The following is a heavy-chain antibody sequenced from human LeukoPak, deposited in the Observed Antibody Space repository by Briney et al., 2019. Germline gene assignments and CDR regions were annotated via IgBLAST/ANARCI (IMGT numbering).Heavy chain of an antibody. V-gene: IGHV4-34*01. D-gene: IGHD5-18*01. CDR2: INHSGNT. Sequence: SETLSLTCAVYGGSFSDYYWSWIRKPPGKGLEWIGEINHSGNTIYNPSLKSRVTISVDTSKNQFSLRLSSVTAADTTVYYCARGLRRYSKAFPFDYWGQGTLVTVSS. CDR3: ARGLRRYSKAFPFDY. J-gene: IGHJ4*02. CDR1: GGSFSDYY.